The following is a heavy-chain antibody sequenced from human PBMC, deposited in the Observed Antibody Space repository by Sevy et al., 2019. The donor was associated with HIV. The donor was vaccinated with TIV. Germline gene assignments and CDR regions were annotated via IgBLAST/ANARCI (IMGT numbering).Heavy chain of an antibody. D-gene: IGHD5-18*01. V-gene: IGHV5-51*01. CDR2: IYPGDSDT. J-gene: IGHJ6*02. CDR1: GYSFTSYW. Sequence: GEALKISCKGSGYSFTSYWIGWVRQMPGKGLEWMGIIYPGDSDTRYSPSFQGQVTISADKSISTAYLQWSSLKASDTAMYYCARHLGPLGYSYGYYYGMDVWGQGTTVTVSS. CDR3: ARHLGPLGYSYGYYYGMDV.